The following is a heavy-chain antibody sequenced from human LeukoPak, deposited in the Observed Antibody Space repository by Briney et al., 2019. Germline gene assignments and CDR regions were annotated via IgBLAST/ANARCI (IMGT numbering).Heavy chain of an antibody. Sequence: VASVTVSFTASGYTFTIYGISWVRQAPGQGVEGMGWISAYNGNTNYAKKPQGRVTITTDTSTSKAYMELRSRRCADTAVYYCEPVEPLLWFGELLSPHYYYYGMDVWGQGTTVTVSS. V-gene: IGHV1-18*01. D-gene: IGHD3-10*01. J-gene: IGHJ6*02. CDR2: ISAYNGNT. CDR1: GYTFTIYG. CDR3: EPVEPLLWFGELLSPHYYYYGMDV.